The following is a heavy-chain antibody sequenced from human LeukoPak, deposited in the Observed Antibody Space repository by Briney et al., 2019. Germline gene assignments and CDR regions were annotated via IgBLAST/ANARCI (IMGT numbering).Heavy chain of an antibody. D-gene: IGHD6-13*01. Sequence: GGSLRLSCAASGFTFDDYAMHWVRQAPGKGLEWVSGISWNSGSIGYADSVKGRFTISRGNAKNSLYLQMNSLRAEDMALYYCAKGALPGIAAAGDAFDIWGQGTMVTVSS. CDR3: AKGALPGIAAAGDAFDI. V-gene: IGHV3-9*03. CDR1: GFTFDDYA. CDR2: ISWNSGSI. J-gene: IGHJ3*02.